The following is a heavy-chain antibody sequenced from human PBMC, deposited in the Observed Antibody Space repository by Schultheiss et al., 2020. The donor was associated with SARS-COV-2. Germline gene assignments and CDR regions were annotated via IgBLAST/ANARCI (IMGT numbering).Heavy chain of an antibody. J-gene: IGHJ4*02. V-gene: IGHV3-30*04. D-gene: IGHD3-10*01. Sequence: GESLKISCAASGFTFSSYAMHWVRQAPGKGLEWVAVISYDGSNKYYADSVKGRFTISRDNSKNTLYLQMNRLRAEDTAVYYCARDPSHYYYGSGSWGFDYWGQGTLVTVSS. CDR2: ISYDGSNK. CDR3: ARDPSHYYYGSGSWGFDY. CDR1: GFTFSSYA.